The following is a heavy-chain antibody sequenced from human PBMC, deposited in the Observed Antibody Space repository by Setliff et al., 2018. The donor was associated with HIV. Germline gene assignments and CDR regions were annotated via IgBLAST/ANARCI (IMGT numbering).Heavy chain of an antibody. CDR1: GLSLSTSGVR. J-gene: IGHJ4*02. CDR2: IYWNNNK. D-gene: IGHD1-1*01. CDR3: AYSGRQLRGPYFDF. Sequence: SGPTLVNPTPTLPLTCTFSGLSLSTSGVRVGWIRQSPGKALEWLAFIYWNNNKHYSTSLKSRLTVTKDTSKNRVVFTMTNMDPVDTATYYCAYSGRQLRGPYFDFWGQGTPVTVSS. V-gene: IGHV2-5*01.